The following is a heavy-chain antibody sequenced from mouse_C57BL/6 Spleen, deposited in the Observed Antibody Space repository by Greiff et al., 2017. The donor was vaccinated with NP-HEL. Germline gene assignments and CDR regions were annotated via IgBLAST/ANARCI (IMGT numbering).Heavy chain of an antibody. Sequence: VQLKQSGAELVKPGASVKLSCTASGFNIKDYYMHWVKQRTEQGLEWIGRIDPEDGETKYAPKFQGKATITADTSSNTAYLQLSSLTSEETAVYYCARHYGSSSYYFDYWGQGTTLTVSS. V-gene: IGHV14-2*01. CDR1: GFNIKDYY. CDR2: IDPEDGET. D-gene: IGHD1-1*01. CDR3: ARHYGSSSYYFDY. J-gene: IGHJ2*01.